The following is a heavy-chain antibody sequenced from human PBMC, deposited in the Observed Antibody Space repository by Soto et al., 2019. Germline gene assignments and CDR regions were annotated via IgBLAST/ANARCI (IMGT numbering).Heavy chain of an antibody. CDR1: GFTFSDYY. CDR2: ISSSGTHT. D-gene: IGHD6-13*01. J-gene: IGHJ4*02. CDR3: ARVSGGIATAELDY. V-gene: IGHV3-11*05. Sequence: QVQLVESGGGLVKPGGSLRLSCAASGFTFSDYYMSWIRQAPGKGLEWVSDISSSGTHTDYADSVKGRFTISRDNAKNSLYLQMNSLRAEDTAVYYCARVSGGIATAELDYWGQGTLVTVSS.